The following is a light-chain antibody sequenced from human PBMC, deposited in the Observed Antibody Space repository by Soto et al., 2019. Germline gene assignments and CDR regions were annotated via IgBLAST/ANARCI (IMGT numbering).Light chain of an antibody. CDR1: QSIGNW. J-gene: IGKJ5*01. Sequence: DIQMTQSPSTLSASEGDRVTITCRASQSIGNWLAWYQQKTGKAPKLLIYKASILQSGVPARFSGSGSGTEFTLTISSLQPADFATYYCQQYDSYPYTFGQGTRLEIK. CDR2: KAS. CDR3: QQYDSYPYT. V-gene: IGKV1-5*03.